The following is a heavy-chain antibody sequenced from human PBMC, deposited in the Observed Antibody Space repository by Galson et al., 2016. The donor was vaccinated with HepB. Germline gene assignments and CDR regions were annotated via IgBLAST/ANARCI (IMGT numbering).Heavy chain of an antibody. CDR2: IYDNGET. D-gene: IGHD6-25*01. V-gene: IGHV3-53*01. CDR1: GLSVGANY. CDR3: ARDRTSRAAVEL. J-gene: IGHJ4*02. Sequence: SLRLSCAASGLSVGANYMTWVRQAPGKGLDWVSVIYDNGETYYGDSVRGRFTIYRDNAKNSLYLQMNSLRAEDTAVYYCARDRTSRAAVELWGQGTLVSVSS.